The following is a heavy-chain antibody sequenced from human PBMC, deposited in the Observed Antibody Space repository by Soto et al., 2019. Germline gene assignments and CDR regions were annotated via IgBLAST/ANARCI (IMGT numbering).Heavy chain of an antibody. CDR1: GYTFTGYY. V-gene: IGHV1-2*04. D-gene: IGHD3-22*01. Sequence: GASVKVSCKASGYTFTGYYMHWVRQAPGQGLEWMGWINPNSGGTNYAQTFQGWVTMTRDTSISTAYMELSRLRSDDTAVYYCASSRRYYYDTTGLDAFDVWGQGTMVTVSS. CDR2: INPNSGGT. J-gene: IGHJ3*01. CDR3: ASSRRYYYDTTGLDAFDV.